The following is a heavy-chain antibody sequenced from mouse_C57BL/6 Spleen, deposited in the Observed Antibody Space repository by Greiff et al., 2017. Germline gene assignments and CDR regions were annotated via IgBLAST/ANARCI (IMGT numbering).Heavy chain of an antibody. CDR2: IHPNSGST. Sequence: VQLQQPGAELVKPGASVKLSCKASGYTFTSYWMHWVKQRPGQGLEWIGMIHPNSGSTNYNEKFKSKATLTVDKSSSTAYMQLSSLASEDSAVYYCARSGDGYLYYFDYWGQGTTLTVSS. V-gene: IGHV1-64*01. CDR3: ARSGDGYLYYFDY. D-gene: IGHD2-3*01. CDR1: GYTFTSYW. J-gene: IGHJ2*01.